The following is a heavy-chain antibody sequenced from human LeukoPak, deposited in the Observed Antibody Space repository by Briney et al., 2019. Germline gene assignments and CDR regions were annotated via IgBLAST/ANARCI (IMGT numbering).Heavy chain of an antibody. CDR2: IYPYDSHT. V-gene: IGHV5-51*01. CDR3: ARLPNSGADLTWFDP. CDR1: GYRFTYYW. J-gene: IGHJ5*02. D-gene: IGHD3-10*01. Sequence: GESLKISCKASGYRFTYYWIAWVRQMPGKGLEGMGIIYPYDSHTRYSPSFQGQVTISADKSISTAYLQWSSLKASDTAMYYCARLPNSGADLTWFDPWGQGTLVTVSS.